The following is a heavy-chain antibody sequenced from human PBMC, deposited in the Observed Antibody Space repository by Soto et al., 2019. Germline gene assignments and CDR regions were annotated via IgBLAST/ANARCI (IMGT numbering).Heavy chain of an antibody. J-gene: IGHJ4*02. V-gene: IGHV1-2*02. CDR1: GYTFTGYY. CDR2: INPNSGDT. Sequence: GASVKVSCKASGYTFTGYYMHWVRQAPGQGLEWMGWINPNSGDTNHAQKFQGRVTMTRDTSITTAYMELSRLRSDDTAVFYCARGNDYGDSQFDYWGLGTLVTVSS. D-gene: IGHD4-17*01. CDR3: ARGNDYGDSQFDY.